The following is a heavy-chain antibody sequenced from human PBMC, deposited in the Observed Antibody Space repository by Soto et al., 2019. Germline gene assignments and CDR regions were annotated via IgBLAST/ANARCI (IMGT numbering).Heavy chain of an antibody. CDR2: ISAHNGNT. V-gene: IGHV1-18*01. Sequence: QVHLVQSGAEVKKPGASVKVSCKGSGYIFTTYGITWVRQAPGQGREWMGWISAHNGNTNYAQELQGRVTVTRDTSTSTAYMELRNLRSADTAVYYCARGRYVDYWGQGALVTVSS. CDR3: ARGRYVDY. J-gene: IGHJ4*02. D-gene: IGHD1-1*01. CDR1: GYIFTTYG.